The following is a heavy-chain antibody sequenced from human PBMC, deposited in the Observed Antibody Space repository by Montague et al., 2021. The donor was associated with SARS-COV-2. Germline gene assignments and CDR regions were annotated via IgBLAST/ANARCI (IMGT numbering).Heavy chain of an antibody. CDR3: ARDTGSTGYDY. V-gene: IGHV1-18*04. Sequence: SVKVSCKASGYPFNSHGSAWVRQAPGQGLEWMGWISGYNEKTNYAQNFQGRFTMTKDMSTNTAYMELRSLTSDDTAVYFCARDTGSTGYDYWGQGTLVTVSS. CDR1: GYPFNSHG. D-gene: IGHD3-22*01. J-gene: IGHJ4*02. CDR2: ISGYNEKT.